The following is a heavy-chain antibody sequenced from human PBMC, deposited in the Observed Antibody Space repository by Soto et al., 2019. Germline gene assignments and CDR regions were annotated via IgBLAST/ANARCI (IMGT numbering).Heavy chain of an antibody. J-gene: IGHJ5*02. D-gene: IGHD2-2*01. CDR2: ISGNGDKT. V-gene: IGHV3-23*01. CDR3: SRDQDIVVVPSAIDL. CDR1: GFRFRTSA. Sequence: ESGGGLVQSGGSLRLSCAASGFRFRTSAMTWVRQAPGKGLEWVSVISGNGDKTYYADSVRGRFTVSRDNSNNMLYLQANSLRAEDTAVYYCSRDQDIVVVPSAIDLWGQGTLVTVSA.